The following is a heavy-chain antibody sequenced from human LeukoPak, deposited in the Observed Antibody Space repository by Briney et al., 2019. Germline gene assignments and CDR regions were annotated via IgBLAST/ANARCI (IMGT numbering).Heavy chain of an antibody. J-gene: IGHJ4*02. Sequence: GGSLRLSCAASGFTSSSYSMNWVRRAPGKGLEWVSSISSSSSYIYYADSVKGRFTISRDNAKNSLYLQMNSLRAEDAAVYYCARDLSSGYDDRGDYWGQGTLVTVSS. D-gene: IGHD5-12*01. CDR1: GFTSSSYS. V-gene: IGHV3-21*01. CDR2: ISSSSSYI. CDR3: ARDLSSGYDDRGDY.